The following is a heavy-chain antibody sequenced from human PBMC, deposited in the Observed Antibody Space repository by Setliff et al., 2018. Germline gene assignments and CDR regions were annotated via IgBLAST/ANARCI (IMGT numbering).Heavy chain of an antibody. CDR1: GFTFSSYG. J-gene: IGHJ6*02. Sequence: GSLRLSCAASGFTFSSYGMHWVRQAPGKGLEWVAVISYDGSSKYYADSVKGRFTISRDNSKNTLYLQMNSLRAEDTAVYYCAKDRAFCSSTSCYQYYYGMDVWGQGTTVTVSS. V-gene: IGHV3-30*18. CDR3: AKDRAFCSSTSCYQYYYGMDV. CDR2: ISYDGSSK. D-gene: IGHD2-2*01.